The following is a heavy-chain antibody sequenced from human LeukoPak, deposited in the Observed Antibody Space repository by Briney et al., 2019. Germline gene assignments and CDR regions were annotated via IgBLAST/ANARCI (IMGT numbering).Heavy chain of an antibody. CDR1: GGSISSSSYF. CDR2: IYYSGST. V-gene: IGHV4-39*07. J-gene: IGHJ4*02. CDR3: ARWQQLVHFDY. D-gene: IGHD6-13*01. Sequence: SETLSLTCTVSGGSISSSSYFWGWIRQPPGKGLEWIGSIYYSGSTYYNPSLKSRVTISVDTSKNQFSLKLSSVTAADTAVYYCARWQQLVHFDYWGQGTLVTVSS.